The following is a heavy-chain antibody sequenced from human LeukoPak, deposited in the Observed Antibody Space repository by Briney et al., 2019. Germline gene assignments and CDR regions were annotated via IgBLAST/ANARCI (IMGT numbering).Heavy chain of an antibody. J-gene: IGHJ4*02. D-gene: IGHD4-17*01. CDR3: ARGPGTVTYYFDY. V-gene: IGHV3-33*01. Sequence: GGSLRLSCAASGFTFSSYGMHWVRQAPGKGLEWVALIWYDGSKQYYADSVKGRFTISRDDSKNTLYLQMNSLRAEDTAVYYCARGPGTVTYYFDYWGQGSLVTVSS. CDR2: IWYDGSKQ. CDR1: GFTFSSYG.